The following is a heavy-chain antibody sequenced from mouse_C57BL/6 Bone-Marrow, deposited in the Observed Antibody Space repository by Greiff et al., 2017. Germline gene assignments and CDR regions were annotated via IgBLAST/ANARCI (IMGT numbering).Heavy chain of an antibody. J-gene: IGHJ2*01. Sequence: EVQRVESGGGLVQPGGSLSLSCAASGFTFTDYYMSWVRQPPGKALEWLGFIRNKANGYTTEYSASVKGRFTISRDNSQSILYLQMKALRAEDSATYYCARCGSYYFDFWGQGTTRTVSS. V-gene: IGHV7-3*01. CDR3: ARCGSYYFDF. CDR1: GFTFTDYY. CDR2: IRNKANGYTT.